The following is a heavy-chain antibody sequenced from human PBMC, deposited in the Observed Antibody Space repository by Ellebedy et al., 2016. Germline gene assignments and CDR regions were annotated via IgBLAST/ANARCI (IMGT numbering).Heavy chain of an antibody. Sequence: GGSLRLSCAASGLTVSTNYMSWVRQAPGKGLEWVSVLYRDGTTHYTDSVRGRFTISRDNSHNTLYLQMNSLGVDDTAVYYCARDWGACMDVWGQGTTVAVSS. CDR1: GLTVSTNY. J-gene: IGHJ6*02. CDR2: LYRDGTT. V-gene: IGHV3-53*01. CDR3: ARDWGACMDV. D-gene: IGHD3-16*01.